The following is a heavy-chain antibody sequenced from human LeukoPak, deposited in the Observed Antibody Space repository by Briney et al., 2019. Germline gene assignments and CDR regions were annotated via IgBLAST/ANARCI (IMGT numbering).Heavy chain of an antibody. CDR1: GYRFTSYW. V-gene: IGHV5-51*01. Sequence: PGESLKISCKGSGYRFTSYWIGWVRQLPGKGLEWMGIIYPGDSDTRYSPSFQGQVNISADKSISTAYLQWSSLKASDTAMYYCASSSSGYPPYFDYWGQGTLVTVSS. D-gene: IGHD3-22*01. CDR3: ASSSSGYPPYFDY. J-gene: IGHJ4*02. CDR2: IYPGDSDT.